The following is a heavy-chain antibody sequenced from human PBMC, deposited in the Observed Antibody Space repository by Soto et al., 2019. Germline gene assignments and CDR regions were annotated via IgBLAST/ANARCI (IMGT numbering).Heavy chain of an antibody. CDR2: ISYDGSNK. V-gene: IGHV3-30-3*01. D-gene: IGHD2-21*02. Sequence: GGSLRLSCAASGFTFSSYAMHWVRQAPGKGLEWVAVISYDGSNKYYADSVKGRFTISRDNSKNTLYLQMNSLRAEDTAVYYCARTHPQVFTYCGGDCYHDAFDIWGQGTMVTVSS. J-gene: IGHJ3*02. CDR1: GFTFSSYA. CDR3: ARTHPQVFTYCGGDCYHDAFDI.